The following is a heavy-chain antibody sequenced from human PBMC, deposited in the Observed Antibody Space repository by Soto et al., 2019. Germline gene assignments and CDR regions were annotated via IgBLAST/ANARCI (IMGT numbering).Heavy chain of an antibody. J-gene: IGHJ4*02. CDR3: ATSYGSGYRAFDY. CDR2: VNPILTMS. CDR1: GDTFNFYT. V-gene: IGHV1-69*02. Sequence: QVQLVQSGAEVRKPGSAVRVSCKASGDTFNFYTINWVRQAPGLGLEWMGRVNPILTMSNYARKFEGRVTIIADKSTTTAYMELRSLRSDDTAIYYCATSYGSGYRAFDYWGQGALVTVSS. D-gene: IGHD3-10*01.